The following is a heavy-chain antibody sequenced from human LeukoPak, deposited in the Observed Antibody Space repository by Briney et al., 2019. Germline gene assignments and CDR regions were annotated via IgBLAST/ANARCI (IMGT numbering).Heavy chain of an antibody. J-gene: IGHJ4*02. CDR1: GYTFTNYD. CDR2: MNPNSGST. Sequence: GASVKVSCKASGYTFTNYDFNWMRQATGQGLEWMGWMNPNSGSTGYAQKFQGRVTMTRDTSISTAYMELSSLTSEDTAVYYCARAPVDTAMVVESYFDYWGQRTLVTVSS. V-gene: IGHV1-8*01. D-gene: IGHD5-18*01. CDR3: ARAPVDTAMVVESYFDY.